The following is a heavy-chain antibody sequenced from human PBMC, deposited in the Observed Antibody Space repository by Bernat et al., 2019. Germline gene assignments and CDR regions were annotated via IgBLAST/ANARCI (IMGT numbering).Heavy chain of an antibody. CDR2: ISYDGSNK. J-gene: IGHJ3*02. CDR1: GFTFSSYA. D-gene: IGHD3-16*01. V-gene: IGHV3-30-3*01. CDR3: ARDLQGWGDAFDI. Sequence: QVQLVESGGGVVQPGRSLRLSCAASGFTFSSYAMHWVRQAPGKGLEWVAVISYDGSNKYYADSVKGRFTISRDNSKNTLYLQMNSLRAEDTAVYYCARDLQGWGDAFDIWGQGTMVTVSS.